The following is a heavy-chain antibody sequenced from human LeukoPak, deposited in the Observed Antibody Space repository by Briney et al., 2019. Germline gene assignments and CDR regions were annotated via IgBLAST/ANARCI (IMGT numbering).Heavy chain of an antibody. CDR1: GFTFSSYA. V-gene: IGHV3-30-3*01. CDR2: ISYDGSNK. Sequence: PGRSLGLSCAASGFTFSSYAMHWVRQAPGKGLERVAVISYDGSNKYYADSVKGRFTISRDNSKNTLYLQMNSLRAEDTAVYYCARDSYTSDIVVVPTYFDYWGQGTLVTVSS. D-gene: IGHD2-2*01. CDR3: ARDSYTSDIVVVPTYFDY. J-gene: IGHJ4*02.